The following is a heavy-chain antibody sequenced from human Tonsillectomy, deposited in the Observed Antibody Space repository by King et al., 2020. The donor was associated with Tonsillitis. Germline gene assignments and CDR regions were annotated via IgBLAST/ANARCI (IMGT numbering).Heavy chain of an antibody. J-gene: IGHJ4*02. D-gene: IGHD3-16*01. CDR2: INPSGGST. CDR3: ARDRYDYAFDY. CDR1: GYTFTSYY. Sequence: QLVQSGAEVKKPGASVKVSCKASGYTFTSYYMHWVRQAPGQGLEWMGIINPSGGSTSYAQKFRGRVTMTRDTSTSTVYMELSSLRSEDTAVYYCARDRYDYAFDYWGQGTLVTVSS. V-gene: IGHV1-46*01.